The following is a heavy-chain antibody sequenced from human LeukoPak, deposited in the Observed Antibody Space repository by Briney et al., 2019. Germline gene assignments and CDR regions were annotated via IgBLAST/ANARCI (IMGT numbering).Heavy chain of an antibody. V-gene: IGHV3-21*01. J-gene: IGHJ4*02. Sequence: TGGSLRLSCAASGFTFSNVWMNWVRQAPGKGLEWVSSISSSSSYIYYADSVKGRFTISRDNAKNSLYLQMNSLRAEDTAVYYCARGYCSGGSCYYDYWGQGTLVTVSS. CDR1: GFTFSNVW. CDR2: ISSSSSYI. D-gene: IGHD2-15*01. CDR3: ARGYCSGGSCYYDY.